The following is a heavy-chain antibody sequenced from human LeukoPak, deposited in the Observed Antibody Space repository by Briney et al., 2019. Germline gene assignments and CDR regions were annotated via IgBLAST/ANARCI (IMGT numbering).Heavy chain of an antibody. Sequence: WASVKVSCKASGYTFTGYYMHWVRQAPGQGLEWMGWINPNSGGTNYAQKFQGRVTMTRDTSISTAYMELSRLRSDDTAAYYCARLSPSYSSGWYPLYYYYYYYMDVWGKGTTVTISS. CDR1: GYTFTGYY. D-gene: IGHD6-19*01. CDR2: INPNSGGT. CDR3: ARLSPSYSSGWYPLYYYYYYYMDV. V-gene: IGHV1-2*02. J-gene: IGHJ6*03.